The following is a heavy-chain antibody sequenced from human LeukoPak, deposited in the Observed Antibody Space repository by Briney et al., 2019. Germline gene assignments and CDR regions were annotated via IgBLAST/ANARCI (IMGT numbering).Heavy chain of an antibody. CDR2: IYYVGST. Sequence: SETLSLTCTVSGGSISSGSYYWGWIRQPPGKGLEWIGSIYYVGSTYYNPSLKSRVPISVDTSKNQFSLKLSSVTAADTAVYYCARVGYSGSGNYYNDRGAFDYWGQGTLVTVSS. D-gene: IGHD3-10*01. CDR3: ARVGYSGSGNYYNDRGAFDY. CDR1: GGSISSGSYY. V-gene: IGHV4-39*07. J-gene: IGHJ4*02.